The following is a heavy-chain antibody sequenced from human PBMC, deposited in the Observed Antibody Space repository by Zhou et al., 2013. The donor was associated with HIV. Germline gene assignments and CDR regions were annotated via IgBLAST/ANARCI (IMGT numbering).Heavy chain of an antibody. CDR2: INHSGST. V-gene: IGHV4-34*01. CDR3: ARHAWLAVAGGYYYYYGMDV. Sequence: QVQLQQWGAGLLKPSETLSLTCAVYGGSFSGYYWSWIRQPPGKGLEWIGEINHSGSTNYNPSLKSRVTISVDTSKNQFSLKLSSVTAADTAVYYCARHAWLAVAGGYYYYYGMDVWGQGTTVTVSS. CDR1: GGSFSGYY. D-gene: IGHD6-19*01. J-gene: IGHJ6*02.